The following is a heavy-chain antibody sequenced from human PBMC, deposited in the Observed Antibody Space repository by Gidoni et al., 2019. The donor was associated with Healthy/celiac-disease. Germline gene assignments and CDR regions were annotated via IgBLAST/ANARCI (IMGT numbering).Heavy chain of an antibody. D-gene: IGHD2-2*02. CDR2: IKQDGSEK. J-gene: IGHJ4*02. Sequence: EVQLVESGGGLVQPGGSLRLSCAASGFTFSSYWMSWVRQAPGKGLEWVANIKQDGSEKYYVDSVKGRFTISRDNAKNSLYLQMNSLRAEDTAVYYCARDLRYCSSTSCYTPFDYGGQGTLVTVSS. V-gene: IGHV3-7*01. CDR1: GFTFSSYW. CDR3: ARDLRYCSSTSCYTPFDY.